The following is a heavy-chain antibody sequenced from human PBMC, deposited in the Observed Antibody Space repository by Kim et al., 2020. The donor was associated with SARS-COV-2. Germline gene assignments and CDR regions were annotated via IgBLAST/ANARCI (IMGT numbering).Heavy chain of an antibody. Sequence: SETLSLTCTVSGGSISSSSYYWGWIRQPPGKGLEWIGSIYYSGSTYYNPSLKSRVTISVDTSKNQFSLKLSSVTAADTAVYYCARNPPGPEAVADSADIWGQGTMVTVSS. V-gene: IGHV4-39*01. CDR3: ARNPPGPEAVADSADI. CDR2: IYYSGST. J-gene: IGHJ3*02. D-gene: IGHD6-19*01. CDR1: GGSISSSSYY.